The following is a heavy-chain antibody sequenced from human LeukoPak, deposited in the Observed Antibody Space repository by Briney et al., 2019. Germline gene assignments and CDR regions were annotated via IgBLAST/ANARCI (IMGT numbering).Heavy chain of an antibody. CDR1: GSSLSSGYY. J-gene: IGHJ4*02. V-gene: IGHV4-38-2*01. CDR2: IYHSGKT. D-gene: IGHD6-19*01. CDR3: ARAGSSGSDY. Sequence: PSETLSLTCAVSGSSLSSGYYWGWIRQLPGKGPEWIGSIYHSGKTYYNPSPSLKSRVTMSVDTSKNQFSLKLSSVTAADTAVYYCARAGSSGSDYWGQGTLVTVSS.